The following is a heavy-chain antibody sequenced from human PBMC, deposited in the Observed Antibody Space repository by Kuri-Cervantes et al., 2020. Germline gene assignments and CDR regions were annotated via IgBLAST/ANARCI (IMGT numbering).Heavy chain of an antibody. CDR2: FDPEDGET. Sequence: ASVKVSCKVSGYTLTDLSMHWVRQAPGKGLEWMGGFDPEDGETIYAQKFQGRVTMTRNTSISTAYMELSSLRSEDTAVCYCAREPVSYYYYYGMDVWGQGTTVTVSS. J-gene: IGHJ6*02. CDR1: GYTLTDLS. V-gene: IGHV1-24*01. CDR3: AREPVSYYYYYGMDV.